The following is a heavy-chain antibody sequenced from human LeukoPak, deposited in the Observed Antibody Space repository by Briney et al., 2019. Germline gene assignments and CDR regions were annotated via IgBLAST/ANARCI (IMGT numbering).Heavy chain of an antibody. D-gene: IGHD1-26*01. V-gene: IGHV3-23*01. CDR2: ISGSGGST. Sequence: GGSLRLSCAASGFTFSSYAMSWVRQAPGKGLEWVSAISGSGGSTYYADSVKGRFTISRDNSKNTLYLQMNSLRAEDTAVYYCTKFRVGAKRPFDYWGQGTLVTVSS. CDR1: GFTFSSYA. CDR3: TKFRVGAKRPFDY. J-gene: IGHJ4*02.